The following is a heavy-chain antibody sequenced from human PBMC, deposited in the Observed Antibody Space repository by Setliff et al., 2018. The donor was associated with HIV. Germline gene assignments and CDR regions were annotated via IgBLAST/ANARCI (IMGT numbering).Heavy chain of an antibody. CDR1: GDSMTSGSFY. J-gene: IGHJ4*02. V-gene: IGHV4-61*09. D-gene: IGHD5-12*01. CDR3: ARQMPIPGIAITHVDY. CDR2: VHSTLST. Sequence: SETLSLTCTVSGDSMTSGSFYWSWVRQPAGKGLEWIGQVHSTLSTNYNPSLKSRLTISVDTSKSQFSLTLTSVTAADTAVYYCARQMPIPGIAITHVDYWGQGALVTVSS.